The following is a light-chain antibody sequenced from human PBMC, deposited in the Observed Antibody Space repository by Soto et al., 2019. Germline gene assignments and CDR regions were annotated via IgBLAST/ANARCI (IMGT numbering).Light chain of an antibody. V-gene: IGLV2-11*01. J-gene: IGLJ1*01. CDR3: CAYAGSSSYV. Sequence: QSVLTQPRSVSGSPGQSVTISCTGTSSVIGGYNYVSWYQQHPGKAPKLMIYTVTKRPSGVPDRFSGSKSDNTASLTISGLQAYDVADSYCCAYAGSSSYVFGTGTKVTVL. CDR2: TVT. CDR1: SSVIGGYNY.